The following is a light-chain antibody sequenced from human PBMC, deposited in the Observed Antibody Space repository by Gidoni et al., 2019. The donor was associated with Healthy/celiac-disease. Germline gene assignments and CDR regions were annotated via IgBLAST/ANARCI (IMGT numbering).Light chain of an antibody. CDR3: QQRSNWPPVT. J-gene: IGKJ4*01. CDR2: DAS. V-gene: IGKV3-11*01. Sequence: EIVLTQSPATMSLSPGERATLSCRASQSLSSYLAWYRQKPGQAPRLLIYDASNRATGIPARFSGSGSGTDFTLTISSLEPEDFAVYYCQQRSNWPPVTFGGGTKVEIK. CDR1: QSLSSY.